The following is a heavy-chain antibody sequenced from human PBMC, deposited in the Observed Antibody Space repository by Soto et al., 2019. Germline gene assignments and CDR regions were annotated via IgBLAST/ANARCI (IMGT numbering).Heavy chain of an antibody. V-gene: IGHV3-48*02. CDR2: LNSGSTTI. J-gene: IGHJ5*02. D-gene: IGHD2-15*01. CDR1: GFTFSSYS. Sequence: EVQLVESGGGLVQPGGSLRLSCAASGFTFSSYSMNWVRQAPGKGLEWVSYLNSGSTTIYYADSVKGRFTISRDNAKNSLYLQMNSLRDEDTAVYYCARDAPRCSGGSCFDLWGQGTLVTVSS. CDR3: ARDAPRCSGGSCFDL.